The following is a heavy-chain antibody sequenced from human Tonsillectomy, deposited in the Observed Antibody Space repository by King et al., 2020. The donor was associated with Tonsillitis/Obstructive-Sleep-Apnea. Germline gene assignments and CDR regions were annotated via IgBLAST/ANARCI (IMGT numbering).Heavy chain of an antibody. D-gene: IGHD5-12*01. CDR2: IWYDGSNK. CDR1: GFTFSSYG. J-gene: IGHJ3*02. V-gene: IGHV3-33*01. Sequence: VQLVESGEGVVQPGRSLRLSCAASGFTFSSYGMHWVRQAPGKGLEWVAVIWYDGSNKYYADSVKGRFTISRDNSKNTLYLQMNSLRAEDTAVYYCARDPVDIVATSHDAFDIWGQGTMVTVSS. CDR3: ARDPVDIVATSHDAFDI.